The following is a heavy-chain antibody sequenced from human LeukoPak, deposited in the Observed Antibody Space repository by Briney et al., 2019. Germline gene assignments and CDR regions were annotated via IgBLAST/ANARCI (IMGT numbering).Heavy chain of an antibody. J-gene: IGHJ6*02. D-gene: IGHD4-23*01. CDR3: ARGGGNGPLADYYYGMDV. CDR2: IIPIFGTA. V-gene: IGHV1-69*13. CDR1: GYTFTSYG. Sequence: ASVKVSCKASGYTFTSYGISWVRQAPGQGLEWMGGIIPIFGTANYAQKFQGRVTITADESTSTAYMELSSLRSEDTAVYYCARGGGNGPLADYYYGMDVWGQGTTVTVSS.